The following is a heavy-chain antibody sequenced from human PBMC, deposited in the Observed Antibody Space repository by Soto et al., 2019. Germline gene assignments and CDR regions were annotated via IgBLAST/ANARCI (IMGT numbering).Heavy chain of an antibody. V-gene: IGHV4-59*08. D-gene: IGHD2-21*01. CDR2: IYYSGST. J-gene: IGHJ3*02. CDR3: ARAVWSTRAPDVFDI. CDR1: GGSISSYY. Sequence: SETLSLTCTVSGGSISSYYWSWIRQPPGKGLEWIGYIYYSGSTNHNPSLKSRVTISVDTSKNQFSLKLSSVTAADTAVYYCARAVWSTRAPDVFDIWGQGTMVTVSS.